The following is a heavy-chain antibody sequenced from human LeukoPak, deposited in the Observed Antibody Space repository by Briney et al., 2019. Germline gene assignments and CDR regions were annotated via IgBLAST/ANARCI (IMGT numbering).Heavy chain of an antibody. CDR3: AKVLDTHNSSGSHGDAFDI. D-gene: IGHD3-22*01. J-gene: IGHJ3*02. CDR1: GFTFSSYA. CDR2: ISGSGGST. V-gene: IGHV3-23*01. Sequence: PGGSLRLSCAASGFTFSSYAMSWVRQAPGKGLEWVSAISGSGGSTYYADSVKGRFTLSRDNSKNTLYLQMNSLRAEDTAVYYCAKVLDTHNSSGSHGDAFDIWGQGTMVTVSS.